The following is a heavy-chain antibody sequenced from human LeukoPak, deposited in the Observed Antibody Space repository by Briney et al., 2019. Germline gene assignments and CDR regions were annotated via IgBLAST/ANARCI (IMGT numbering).Heavy chain of an antibody. CDR2: IYYSGST. V-gene: IGHV4-59*01. CDR1: GGSISSYY. Sequence: PSETLSLTCTVSGGSISSYYWSWIRQPPGKGLEWIGYIYYSGSTNYNPSLKSRVTILVDTSKNQFSLKLSSVTAADTAVYYCARSVGSERDFDYWGQGTLVTVSS. J-gene: IGHJ4*02. CDR3: ARSVGSERDFDY. D-gene: IGHD1-26*01.